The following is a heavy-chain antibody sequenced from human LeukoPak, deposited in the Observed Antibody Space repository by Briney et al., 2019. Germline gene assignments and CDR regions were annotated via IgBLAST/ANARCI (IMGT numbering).Heavy chain of an antibody. D-gene: IGHD3-22*01. J-gene: IGHJ4*02. CDR3: ARTYYYDSSGYPPGIY. V-gene: IGHV3-23*01. CDR2: ISGSGGST. Sequence: PGGSLRLSCAASGFTFSSYAMSWVRQAPGKGLEWVSAISGSGGSTYYADSVKGRFTISRDNSKNTLYLQMNSLRAEDTAVYYCARTYYYDSSGYPPGIYWGQGTLVTVSS. CDR1: GFTFSSYA.